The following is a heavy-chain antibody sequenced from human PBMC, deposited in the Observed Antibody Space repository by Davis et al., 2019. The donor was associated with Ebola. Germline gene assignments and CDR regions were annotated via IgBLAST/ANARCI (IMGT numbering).Heavy chain of an antibody. Sequence: GESLKISCAGSGFTFSSYTMNWVRQAPGKGLEWVSSISSTGRYIFYADAVKGRFTISRDNAKNSLYLQMDSLRDDDSAVYYCARMRNFDYWGQGTLVTVSS. V-gene: IGHV3-21*01. CDR3: ARMRNFDY. CDR2: ISSTGRYI. CDR1: GFTFSSYT. J-gene: IGHJ4*02.